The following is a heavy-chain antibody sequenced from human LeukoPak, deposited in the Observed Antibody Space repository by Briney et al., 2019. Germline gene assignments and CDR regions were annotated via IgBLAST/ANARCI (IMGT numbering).Heavy chain of an antibody. J-gene: IGHJ4*02. CDR2: ISGSGGST. Sequence: GGSLRLSCAASGFTFSSYAMSWVRQAPGKGLEWVSAISGSGGSTYYADSVKGRFTISRDNSKNTLYLQMNSLRAEDTAVYYCAKRPPLRWAVAGDPGYFDYWGQGTLVTVSS. V-gene: IGHV3-23*01. CDR1: GFTFSSYA. CDR3: AKRPPLRWAVAGDPGYFDY. D-gene: IGHD6-19*01.